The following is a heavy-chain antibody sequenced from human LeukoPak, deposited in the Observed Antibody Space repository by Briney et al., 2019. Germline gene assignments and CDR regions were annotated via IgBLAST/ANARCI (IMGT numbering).Heavy chain of an antibody. CDR2: ISGSGGST. V-gene: IGHV3-23*01. Sequence: GGSLRLSCAASGFTFSSYAMSWVRQAPGKGLEWVSAISGSGGSTYYADSVKGRFTISRDNSKNTLYLQMNGLRAVDTAVYYCAKDGIVLVVYARPFDYWGQGTLVTVSS. CDR1: GFTFSSYA. J-gene: IGHJ4*02. D-gene: IGHD2-8*02. CDR3: AKDGIVLVVYARPFDY.